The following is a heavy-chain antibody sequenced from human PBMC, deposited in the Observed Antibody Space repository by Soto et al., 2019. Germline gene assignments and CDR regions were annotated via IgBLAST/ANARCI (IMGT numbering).Heavy chain of an antibody. V-gene: IGHV1-2*02. CDR3: ARGPRYSSSWYNWFEP. J-gene: IGHJ5*02. Sequence: ASVKVSCKASGYTFTGYYMHWVRQAPGQGREWMGWINPNSGGTNYAQKFQGRVTMTRDTSISTAYMELSRLRSDDTAVYYCARGPRYSSSWYNWFEPWGKGTLVTVSS. CDR1: GYTFTGYY. CDR2: INPNSGGT. D-gene: IGHD6-13*01.